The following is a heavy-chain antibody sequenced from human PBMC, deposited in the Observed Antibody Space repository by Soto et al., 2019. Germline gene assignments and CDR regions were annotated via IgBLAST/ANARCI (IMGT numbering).Heavy chain of an antibody. CDR1: GFIFSGSA. D-gene: IGHD2-2*01. V-gene: IGHV3-73*01. CDR2: IRSRANNFAT. J-gene: IGHJ6*02. Sequence: GGSLRLSCAASGFIFSGSAIHWVRQASGKGLEWVGRIRSRANNFATSSAASVKGRFTFSRDDSKNTAYLQMNTLKPEDTAVYYCARGQGAAIGDYYYHGMDVRGQGNTVTVSS. CDR3: ARGQGAAIGDYYYHGMDV.